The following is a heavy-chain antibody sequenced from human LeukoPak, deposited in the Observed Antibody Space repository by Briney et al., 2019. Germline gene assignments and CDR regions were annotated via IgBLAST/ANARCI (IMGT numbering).Heavy chain of an antibody. CDR2: ISSSSSYI. V-gene: IGHV3-21*04. D-gene: IGHD6-19*01. J-gene: IGHJ4*02. CDR1: RFTSSSYS. Sequence: GGSPRLSCAASRFTSSSYSTNSVRHALREGLEWVSSISSSSSYIYYADSVKGRFTISRDSSKNTLYLEMNSLRAEDTAVYYCAKESSGWPYSIFDYWGEGTLVTVSS. CDR3: AKESSGWPYSIFDY.